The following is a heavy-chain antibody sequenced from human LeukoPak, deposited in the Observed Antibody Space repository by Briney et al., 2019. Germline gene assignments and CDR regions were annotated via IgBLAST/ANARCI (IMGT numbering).Heavy chain of an antibody. D-gene: IGHD6-19*01. CDR1: GFTFSDYY. V-gene: IGHV3-23*01. J-gene: IGHJ4*02. CDR3: AKDQVAVAANY. CDR2: ISGSGGST. Sequence: GGSLRLSCAASGFTFSDYYMSWVRQAPGKGLEWVSAISGSGGSTYYADSVKGRFTISRDNSKNTLYLQMNSLRAEDTAVYYCAKDQVAVAANYWGQGTLVTVSS.